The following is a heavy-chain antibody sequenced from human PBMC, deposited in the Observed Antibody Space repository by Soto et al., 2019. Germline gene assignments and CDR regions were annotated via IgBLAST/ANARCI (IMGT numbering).Heavy chain of an antibody. CDR3: VRGCGSSDCPYYLDV. CDR2: IRQDGNEV. Sequence: EVQLVASGGGLVQPGGSLRLSCEASEFTFSTYWMSWVRQAPGTGLEWVATIRQDGNEVHYVDSVRGRFIISRDNVEGSLYLQMSSLRDEDTALYYCVRGCGSSDCPYYLDVWGRPTTVIVSS. J-gene: IGHJ6*03. CDR1: EFTFSTYW. V-gene: IGHV3-7*01. D-gene: IGHD2-15*01.